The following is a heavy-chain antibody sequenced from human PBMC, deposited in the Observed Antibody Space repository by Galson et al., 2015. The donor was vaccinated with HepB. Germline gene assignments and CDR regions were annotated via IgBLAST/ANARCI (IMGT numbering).Heavy chain of an antibody. CDR3: ARDKRGGITIFGVVIIGEYYFDY. D-gene: IGHD3-3*01. CDR2: IKQDGSEK. CDR1: GFTFSSYW. Sequence: SLRLSCAASGFTFSSYWMSWVRQAPGKGLEWVANIKQDGSEKYYVDSVKGRFTVSRDNAKNSLYLQMNSLRAEDTAVYYCARDKRGGITIFGVVIIGEYYFDYWGQGTLVTVSS. V-gene: IGHV3-7*03. J-gene: IGHJ4*02.